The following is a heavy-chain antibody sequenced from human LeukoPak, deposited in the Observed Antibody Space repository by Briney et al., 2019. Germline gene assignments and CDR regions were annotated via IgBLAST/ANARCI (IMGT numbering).Heavy chain of an antibody. CDR3: ARVSGYDWESFYDY. CDR2: IYYSGST. D-gene: IGHD5-12*01. Sequence: SETLSLTCTVSGGSISSYYWSWIRQPPGKGLEWIGYIYYSGSTNYNPSLKSRVTISVDTSKNQFSLKLSSVTAADTAMYYCARVSGYDWESFYDYWGQGTLVTVSS. J-gene: IGHJ4*02. CDR1: GGSISSYY. V-gene: IGHV4-59*01.